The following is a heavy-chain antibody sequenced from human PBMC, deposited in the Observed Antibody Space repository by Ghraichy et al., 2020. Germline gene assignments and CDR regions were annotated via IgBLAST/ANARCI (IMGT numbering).Heavy chain of an antibody. Sequence: GGSLRLSCVASGFTFSNYSMNWVRQAPGKGLEWVSSISRSNTYIYYADSVKGRFTVSRDNAKNSLSLQMNSLRAEDTAVYYCARRAVDSTSREFDYWGQGTLVTVSS. CDR3: ARRAVDSTSREFDY. D-gene: IGHD2/OR15-2a*01. CDR1: GFTFSNYS. CDR2: ISRSNTYI. J-gene: IGHJ4*02. V-gene: IGHV3-21*01.